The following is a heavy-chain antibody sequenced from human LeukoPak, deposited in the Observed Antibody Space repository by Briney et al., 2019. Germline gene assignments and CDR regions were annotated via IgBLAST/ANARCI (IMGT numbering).Heavy chain of an antibody. CDR1: GFTFSNYA. D-gene: IGHD3-16*01. CDR3: ARDLGSTGMDV. J-gene: IGHJ6*02. CDR2: ISGSGDYT. V-gene: IGHV3-23*01. Sequence: GGSLRLSCAASGFTFSNYAMSWVRRAPGRGLEWVSAISGSGDYTNYADSVKGRFTISRDNSKNTLYPQMNSLRAEDTAVYYCARDLGSTGMDVWGQGTTVTVSS.